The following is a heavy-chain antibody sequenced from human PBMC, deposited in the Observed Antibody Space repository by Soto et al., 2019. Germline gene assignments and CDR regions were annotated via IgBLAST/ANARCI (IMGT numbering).Heavy chain of an antibody. CDR1: GYTFTSYG. CDR2: ISAYNGNT. Sequence: GASLKVACKTAGYTFTSYGISCVRHTNGQGVEWIGWISAYNGNTNYAQKLQGRVTMTTDTSTSTAYMELRSLRSDDTAVYYCARVTGIRFLEWLLSDYYYYMEVWGKGTTVTVSS. J-gene: IGHJ6*03. V-gene: IGHV1-18*01. D-gene: IGHD3-3*01. CDR3: ARVTGIRFLEWLLSDYYYYMEV.